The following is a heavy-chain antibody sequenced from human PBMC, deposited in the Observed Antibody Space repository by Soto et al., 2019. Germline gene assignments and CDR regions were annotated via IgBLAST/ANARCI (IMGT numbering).Heavy chain of an antibody. J-gene: IGHJ6*02. D-gene: IGHD2-2*01. CDR3: ARPVVPAAMVYYYYYGMDV. Sequence: GGSLRLSCAASGFTFSSYSMNWVRQAPGKGLEWVSSISSSSSYIYYADSVKGRFTISRDNAKNSLYLQMNSLRAEDTAVYYCARPVVPAAMVYYYYYGMDVWGQGTTVTVSS. V-gene: IGHV3-21*01. CDR1: GFTFSSYS. CDR2: ISSSSSYI.